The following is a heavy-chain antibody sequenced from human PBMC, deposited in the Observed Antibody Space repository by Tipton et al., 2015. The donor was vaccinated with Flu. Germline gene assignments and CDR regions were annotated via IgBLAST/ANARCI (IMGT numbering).Heavy chain of an antibody. D-gene: IGHD1-7*01. CDR3: ASFISEYNWNYGEGLDY. CDR1: GYSISSGYY. J-gene: IGHJ4*02. V-gene: IGHV4-38-2*02. CDR2: IYHSGST. Sequence: TLSLTCTVSGYSISSGYYWGWIQQPPGKGLEWIGSIYHSGSTYCNPSLKSRVTISVDTSKNQFSLKLSSVTAADTAVYYCASFISEYNWNYGEGLDYWGQGTLVTVSS.